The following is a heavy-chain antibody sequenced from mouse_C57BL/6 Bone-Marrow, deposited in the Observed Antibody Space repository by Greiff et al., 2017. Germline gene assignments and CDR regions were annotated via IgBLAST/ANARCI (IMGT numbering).Heavy chain of an antibody. D-gene: IGHD2-3*01. CDR2: IHPNSGST. CDR3: AREGDGYCFDY. V-gene: IGHV1-64*01. Sequence: QVQLQQSGAELVKPGASVKLSCKASGYTFTSYWMHWVKQRPGQGLEWIGMIHPNSGSTNYNEKFKSKATLTVDKSSSTAYMQLSSLTSEDSAFYYCAREGDGYCFDYWGQGTTLTVSS. J-gene: IGHJ2*01. CDR1: GYTFTSYW.